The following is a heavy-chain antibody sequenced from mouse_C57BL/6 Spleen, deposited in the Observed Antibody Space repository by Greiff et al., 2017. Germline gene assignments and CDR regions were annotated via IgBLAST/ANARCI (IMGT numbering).Heavy chain of an antibody. V-gene: IGHV1-22*01. J-gene: IGHJ2*01. CDR2: LNPNNGGT. D-gene: IGHD1-1*01. CDR1: GYTFTDSN. Sequence: EVQLQQSGPALVKPGASVKMSCKASGYTFTDSNLHWVKQSHGKSLEWIGYLNPNNGGTSYNQKFKGKATLTVNKSSSTAYMELRSLTSEDSAVYYCARWEIYYVYYFDYWGQGTTLTVSS. CDR3: ARWEIYYVYYFDY.